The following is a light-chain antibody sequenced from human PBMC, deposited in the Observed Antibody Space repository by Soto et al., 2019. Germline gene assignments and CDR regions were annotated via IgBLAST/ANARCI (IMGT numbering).Light chain of an antibody. CDR1: QSVSGY. V-gene: IGKV3D-15*01. Sequence: EIVLPQSTDTLSLSPGERATLSSWASQSVSGYIGWYQQKPGQAPRLLIYGASSRATGIPDRFSGSGSGTEFTLTISSLQSEDFAVYYCQQYNKWPQTFGQGTRLEIK. CDR2: GAS. CDR3: QQYNKWPQT. J-gene: IGKJ5*01.